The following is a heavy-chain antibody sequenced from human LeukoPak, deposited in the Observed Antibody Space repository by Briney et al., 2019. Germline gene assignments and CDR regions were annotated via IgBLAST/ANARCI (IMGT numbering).Heavy chain of an antibody. J-gene: IGHJ4*02. D-gene: IGHD6-19*01. Sequence: GRSLRLSCAASGFTFSSYGMHWVRQAPGKGLEWVAAISYDGSNKYYADSVKGRFTISRDNSKNTLYLQMNSLRAEDTAVYYCARIAVAGTWDYWGQGTLVTVSS. V-gene: IGHV3-30*03. CDR3: ARIAVAGTWDY. CDR1: GFTFSSYG. CDR2: ISYDGSNK.